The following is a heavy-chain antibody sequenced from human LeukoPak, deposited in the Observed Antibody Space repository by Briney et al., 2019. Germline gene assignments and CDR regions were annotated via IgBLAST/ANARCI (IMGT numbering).Heavy chain of an antibody. V-gene: IGHV4-34*01. D-gene: IGHD3-3*01. J-gene: IGHJ6*03. Sequence: KPSETLSLTCAVYGGSFSGYYWSWIRQPPGKGLEWIGYIYHSGSTYYNPSLKSRVTISVDRSKNQFSLKLSSVTAADTAVYYCARVYYDFWSGPVGNYMDVWGKGTTVTVSS. CDR2: IYHSGST. CDR1: GGSFSGYY. CDR3: ARVYYDFWSGPVGNYMDV.